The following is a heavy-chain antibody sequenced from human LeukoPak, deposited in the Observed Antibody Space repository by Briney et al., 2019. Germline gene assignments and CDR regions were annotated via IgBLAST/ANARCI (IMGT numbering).Heavy chain of an antibody. V-gene: IGHV4-59*01. CDR3: ARVTRSNPPESLVDY. Sequence: PSETLSLTCTVSGGSISSYYWSWIRQPPGKGLEWIGYIYYSGSTNYNPSLKSRVTISVDTSKNQFSLKLSSVTAADTAVYYCARVTRSNPPESLVDYWGQGTLVTVSS. J-gene: IGHJ4*02. D-gene: IGHD2-21*02. CDR1: GGSISSYY. CDR2: IYYSGST.